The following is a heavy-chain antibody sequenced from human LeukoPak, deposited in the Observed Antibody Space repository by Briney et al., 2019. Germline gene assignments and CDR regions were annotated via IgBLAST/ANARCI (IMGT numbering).Heavy chain of an antibody. V-gene: IGHV1-8*01. CDR3: ARGPGPYYYYYYMDV. CDR1: GYAFTSYD. J-gene: IGHJ6*03. CDR2: MNPNSGNT. Sequence: ASVKVSCKASGYAFTSYDINWVRQATGQGLEWMGWMNPNSGNTGYAQKFQGRVTMTRSTSISTAYMELSSLRSEDTAVYYCARGPGPYYYYYYMDVWGKGTTVTVSS.